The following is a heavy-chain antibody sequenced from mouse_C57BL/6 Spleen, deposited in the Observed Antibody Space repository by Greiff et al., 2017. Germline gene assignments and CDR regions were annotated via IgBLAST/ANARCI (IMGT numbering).Heavy chain of an antibody. D-gene: IGHD2-4*01. J-gene: IGHJ1*03. V-gene: IGHV1-82*01. CDR1: GYAFSSSW. Sequence: QVQLQQSGPELVKPGASVKISCKASGYAFSSSWMNWVKQRPGKGLEWIGRIYPGDGDTNYNGKFKGKATLTADKSSSTAYMQLSSLTSEDSAVYFCAGSYDYAPLYWYFDVWGTGTTVTVSS. CDR2: IYPGDGDT. CDR3: AGSYDYAPLYWYFDV.